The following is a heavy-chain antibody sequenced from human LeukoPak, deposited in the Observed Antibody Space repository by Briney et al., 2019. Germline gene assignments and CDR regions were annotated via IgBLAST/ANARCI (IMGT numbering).Heavy chain of an antibody. Sequence: VASVKVSCKASGGTFSSYAISWVRQAPGQGLEWMGGIIPIFGTANYAQKFQGRVTIIVDESTSTAYMELSSLRSEDTAVYYCARDRRYYDFWSGYYLHDAFDIWGQGTMVTVSS. CDR3: ARDRRYYDFWSGYYLHDAFDI. CDR2: IIPIFGTA. CDR1: GGTFSSYA. V-gene: IGHV1-69*13. D-gene: IGHD3-3*01. J-gene: IGHJ3*02.